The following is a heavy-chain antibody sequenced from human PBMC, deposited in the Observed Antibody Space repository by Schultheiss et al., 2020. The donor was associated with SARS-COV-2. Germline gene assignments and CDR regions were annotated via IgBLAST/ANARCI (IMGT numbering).Heavy chain of an antibody. Sequence: SLSLSWAASGFTFSSYAMSWVRQAPGKGLEWVAVISYDGSNKYYADSVKGRFTISRDNSKNTLYLQMNSLRAEDTAVYYCARAYSSSWYWGFCRFDPWGQGTLVTSPQ. V-gene: IGHV3-30*01. D-gene: IGHD6-13*01. CDR1: GFTFSSYA. CDR2: ISYDGSNK. J-gene: IGHJ5*02. CDR3: ARAYSSSWYWGFCRFDP.